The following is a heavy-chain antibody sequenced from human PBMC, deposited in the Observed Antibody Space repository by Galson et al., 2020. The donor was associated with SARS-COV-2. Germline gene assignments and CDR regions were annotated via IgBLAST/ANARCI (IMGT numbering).Heavy chain of an antibody. CDR2: IYHRGNS. CDR1: GDSISSNYW. Sequence: SETLSLTCAVSGDSISSNYWWNWVRQPPGKGLEWIGKIYHRGNSIHNPSLESRVTISIDKSRNQFSLKLNSVTAADTAVYCCARSDTLQRYLPSDRWGQGTLVTVFS. D-gene: IGHD1-20*01. V-gene: IGHV4-4*01. CDR3: ARSDTLQRYLPSDR. J-gene: IGHJ5*02.